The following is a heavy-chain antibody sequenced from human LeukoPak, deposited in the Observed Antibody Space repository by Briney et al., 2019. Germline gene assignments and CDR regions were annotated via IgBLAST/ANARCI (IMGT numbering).Heavy chain of an antibody. Sequence: ASVKVSCKASGGTLSSYAISWVRQAPGQGLEWMGRIIPILGIANYAQKFQGRVTITADKSTSTAYMELSSLRSEDTAVYYCARDQGIAVAGIYYYYGMDVWGQGTTVTVSS. CDR3: ARDQGIAVAGIYYYYGMDV. V-gene: IGHV1-69*04. CDR2: IIPILGIA. CDR1: GGTLSSYA. J-gene: IGHJ6*02. D-gene: IGHD6-19*01.